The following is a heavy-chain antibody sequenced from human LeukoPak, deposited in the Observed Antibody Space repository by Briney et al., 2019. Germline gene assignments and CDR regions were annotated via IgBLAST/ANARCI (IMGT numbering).Heavy chain of an antibody. Sequence: GGSLRLSCAASRFTFSSYWMHWVRQAPGKGLVWVSRINGDGSSTSYADSVKGRFTISRDNAKNTLYLQMNSLRAEDTAVYYCARVRSGSSAGNYGMDVWGQGTTVTVSS. CDR1: RFTFSSYW. V-gene: IGHV3-74*01. J-gene: IGHJ6*02. CDR3: ARVRSGSSAGNYGMDV. D-gene: IGHD1-26*01. CDR2: INGDGSST.